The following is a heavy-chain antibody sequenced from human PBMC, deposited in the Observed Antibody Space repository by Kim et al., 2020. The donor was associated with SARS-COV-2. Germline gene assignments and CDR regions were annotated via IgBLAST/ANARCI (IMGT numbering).Heavy chain of an antibody. J-gene: IGHJ4*02. CDR2: GSDK. V-gene: IGHV3-7*01. Sequence: GSDKFYGNSVKSRFTIDRDNANNSLYLQMKNRRAEDTAVYYCVKGGGTLDDWGQGTLVTVSS. CDR3: VKGGGTLDD. D-gene: IGHD3-16*01.